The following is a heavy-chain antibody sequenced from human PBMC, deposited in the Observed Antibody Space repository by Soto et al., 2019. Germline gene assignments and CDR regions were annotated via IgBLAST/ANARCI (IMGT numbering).Heavy chain of an antibody. V-gene: IGHV5-10-1*01. D-gene: IGHD6-6*01. CDR3: ARHGQLALFDQ. J-gene: IGHJ5*02. CDR1: GYSFPSYW. CDR2: IDPSDSYI. Sequence: GESLKISCQGSGYSFPSYWISWVRQMPGKGLQWMGRIDPSDSYINYSPSFEGHVNISIDKSINTAYLQWSSLKASDTAIYYCARHGQLALFDQWGQGTLVTVSS.